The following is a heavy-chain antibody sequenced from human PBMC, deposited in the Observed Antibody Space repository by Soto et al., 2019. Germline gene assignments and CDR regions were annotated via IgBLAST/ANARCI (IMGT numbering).Heavy chain of an antibody. V-gene: IGHV4-4*02. CDR3: ARLVYDTRLNYMYFDF. CDR1: CVSISSGNW. J-gene: IGHJ4*02. D-gene: IGHD2-8*01. CDR2: IFHDGTA. Sequence: PSGTLSLTCAVSCVSISSGNWWTWVRQTPQRGLEYIGEIFHDGTANYYPSFERRVAISVDTSKNQFSLKLTSVTAADTAIYFCARLVYDTRLNYMYFDFWGQGALVTVSS.